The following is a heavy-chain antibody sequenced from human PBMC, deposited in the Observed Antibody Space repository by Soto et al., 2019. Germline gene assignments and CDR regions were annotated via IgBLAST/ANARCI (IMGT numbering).Heavy chain of an antibody. CDR3: ARQRSNEYYYYGMDV. Sequence: QVQLVQSGAEVKKPGSSVKVSCKASGGTFSSYAINWVRQAPGQGLEWMGGIIRIFGTPDYAQRFQGRVTITADETTSTAYMELSSLRSEDTAVYYIARQRSNEYYYYGMDVWGQGTTVTVSS. V-gene: IGHV1-69*12. CDR2: IIRIFGTP. J-gene: IGHJ6*02. D-gene: IGHD4-4*01. CDR1: GGTFSSYA.